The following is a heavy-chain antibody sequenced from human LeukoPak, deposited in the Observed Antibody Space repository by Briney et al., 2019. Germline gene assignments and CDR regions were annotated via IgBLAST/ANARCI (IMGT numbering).Heavy chain of an antibody. CDR1: GGSISSSSYY. Sequence: SETLSLTCNVPGGSISSSSYYWGWIRQPPGKGLEWIGSMYYGGSTYYNPSLKSRVTISVDTSKNQFSLQLSSVTAADTAVYYCARRGPSGRSLDYWGQGTLVTVSS. D-gene: IGHD1-26*01. J-gene: IGHJ4*02. CDR2: MYYGGST. V-gene: IGHV4-39*01. CDR3: ARRGPSGRSLDY.